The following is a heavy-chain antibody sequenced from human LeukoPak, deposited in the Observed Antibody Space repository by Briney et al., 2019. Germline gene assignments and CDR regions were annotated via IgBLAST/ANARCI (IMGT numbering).Heavy chain of an antibody. CDR2: INTDGSGS. D-gene: IGHD3-10*01. J-gene: IGHJ4*02. Sequence: GGSLRLSCAASGFTFSTYWMHRVRQAPGKGPVWVSRINTDGSGSSYADSVKGRFTISRDNVRNTLYLQMNSLRAEDTAVYYCARLMLRGANGLDYWGQGTLVTVSS. CDR1: GFTFSTYW. CDR3: ARLMLRGANGLDY. V-gene: IGHV3-74*01.